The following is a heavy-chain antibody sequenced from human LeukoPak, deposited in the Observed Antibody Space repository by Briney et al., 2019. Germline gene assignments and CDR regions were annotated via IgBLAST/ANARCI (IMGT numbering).Heavy chain of an antibody. CDR3: ARQGGYDSGYFDY. V-gene: IGHV5-10-1*01. CDR1: GYSLTSYW. D-gene: IGHD5-12*01. Sequence: GETLRISCKGSGYSLTSYWISWVRQMPGKGLEWMGRIDPSDSYTNYSPSFQGHVTISADKSISTAYLQWSSLKASDTAMYCCARQGGYDSGYFDYWGQGTLVTVSS. J-gene: IGHJ4*02. CDR2: IDPSDSYT.